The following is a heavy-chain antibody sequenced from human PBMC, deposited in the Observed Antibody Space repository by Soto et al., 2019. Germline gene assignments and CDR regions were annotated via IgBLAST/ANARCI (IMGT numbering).Heavy chain of an antibody. CDR1: GGSISSRNFW. V-gene: IGHV4-39*01. CDR3: ARHPRDDYNYGGSGIFDY. CDR2: TYYSGSS. Sequence: HLQLQEAGPGLMTPSETLSLTCSVSGGSISSRNFWWAWIRQPPGKGLEWIGDTYYSGSSYSSPSLNIRVTLSIDTSKNQLSLKLNSVTAADTAVDYCARHPRDDYNYGGSGIFDYWGQGTLVTVSS. J-gene: IGHJ4*02. D-gene: IGHD4-4*01.